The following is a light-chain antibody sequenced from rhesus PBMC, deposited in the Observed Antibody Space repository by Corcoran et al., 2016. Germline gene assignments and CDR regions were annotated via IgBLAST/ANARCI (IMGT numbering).Light chain of an antibody. V-gene: IGKV2-104*02. Sequence: DIVMTQTPLSLPVTPGEPASISCRSSQSLLDSEDGNTYLDWDLQKPGQSTQLLIYEVSNRAAGVPDRVSGWGSDTVFTLKISRVEAEDVGVYYCMQALEFPLTFGGGTKVEIK. CDR2: EVS. CDR3: MQALEFPLT. J-gene: IGKJ4*01. CDR1: QSLLDSEDGNTY.